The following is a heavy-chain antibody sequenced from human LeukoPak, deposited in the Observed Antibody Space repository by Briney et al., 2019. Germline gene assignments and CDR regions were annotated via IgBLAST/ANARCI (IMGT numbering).Heavy chain of an antibody. V-gene: IGHV3-21*01. CDR1: GFTFSDYS. CDR3: AKVGSSYYYYYYMDV. J-gene: IGHJ6*03. D-gene: IGHD1-26*01. Sequence: GGSLRLSCAASGFTFSDYSMNWVRQAPGKGLEWVSSISSSTSSIYYADSVKGRFTVSRDNSKNTLYLQMNSLRAEDTAVYYCAKVGSSYYYYYYMDVWGKGTTVTVSS. CDR2: ISSSTSSI.